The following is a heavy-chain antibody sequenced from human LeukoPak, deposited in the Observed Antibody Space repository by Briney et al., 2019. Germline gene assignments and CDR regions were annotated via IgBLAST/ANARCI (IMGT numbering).Heavy chain of an antibody. V-gene: IGHV1-69*13. J-gene: IGHJ4*02. D-gene: IGHD2-15*01. CDR2: IIPIFGTA. CDR1: GGTFSSYA. Sequence: SVKVSCTASGGTFSSYAISWVRQAPGQGLEWMGGIIPIFGTANYAQKFQGRVTITADESTSTAYMELSSLRSEDTAVYYCARVPGCSGGSCPFNYWGQGTLVTVSS. CDR3: ARVPGCSGGSCPFNY.